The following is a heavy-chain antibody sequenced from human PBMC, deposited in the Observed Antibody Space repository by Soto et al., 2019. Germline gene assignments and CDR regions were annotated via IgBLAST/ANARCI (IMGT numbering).Heavy chain of an antibody. CDR2: IYYTGST. CDR3: ARIEMASIK. Sequence: LSLTCSVSGASISSGGYYWSWLRQSPGKGLEWIGHIYYTGSTFYSPSLKSRLTISLDTSKNQFSLDLRSVTAADTAMYYCARIEMASIKWGRGTLVTVSS. J-gene: IGHJ4*02. CDR1: GASISSGGYY. V-gene: IGHV4-31*03.